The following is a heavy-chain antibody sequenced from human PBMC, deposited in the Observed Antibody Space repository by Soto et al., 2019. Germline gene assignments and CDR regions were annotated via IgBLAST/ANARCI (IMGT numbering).Heavy chain of an antibody. J-gene: IGHJ4*02. CDR2: INAGNGNT. CDR3: ARGPDTSRFLEWLLYGFDY. CDR1: GYTFTSYA. V-gene: IGHV1-3*01. D-gene: IGHD3-3*01. Sequence: ASVKVSCKASGYTFTSYAMHWVRQAPGQRLEWMGWINAGNGNTKYSQKFQGRVTITRDTSASTAYMELSSLRSEDTAVYYCARGPDTSRFLEWLLYGFDYWGQRTLVTVSS.